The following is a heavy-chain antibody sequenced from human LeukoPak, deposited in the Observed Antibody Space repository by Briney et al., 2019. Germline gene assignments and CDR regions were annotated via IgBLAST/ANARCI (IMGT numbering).Heavy chain of an antibody. D-gene: IGHD4-23*01. Sequence: GGALRLSCTASGFTFGDYVMSWGRRAPGKGVGWVGFIRSKAYGGTTEYAECVKGRFTISRDDSTSIAYLHMNSLKTEDTAVYYCTRFMVVTPTHYWGQGTLVTASS. CDR2: IRSKAYGGTT. V-gene: IGHV3-49*04. CDR1: GFTFGDYV. J-gene: IGHJ4*02. CDR3: TRFMVVTPTHY.